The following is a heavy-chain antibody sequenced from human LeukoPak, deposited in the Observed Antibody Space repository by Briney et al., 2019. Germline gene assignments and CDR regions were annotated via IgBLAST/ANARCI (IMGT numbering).Heavy chain of an antibody. V-gene: IGHV3-21*01. Sequence: GGSLRLSCAASGFTFSSYSMNWVRQAPGEGLEWVSSISSSSSYIYYADSVKGRFTISRDNAKNSLYLQMNSLRAEDTAVYYCARAANSNAFDIWGQGTMVTVSS. D-gene: IGHD2/OR15-2a*01. CDR2: ISSSSSYI. J-gene: IGHJ3*02. CDR3: ARAANSNAFDI. CDR1: GFTFSSYS.